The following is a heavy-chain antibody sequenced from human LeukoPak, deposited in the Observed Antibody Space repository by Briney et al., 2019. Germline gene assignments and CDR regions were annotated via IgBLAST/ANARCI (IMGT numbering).Heavy chain of an antibody. V-gene: IGHV4-39*01. Sequence: ASETLPLNCTVSGDSIKSDSYYWGWIRQPPGQGLEWIGTIYYSGSTYYNPSLKSRVTISVDTSKNQFSVKLSSVTAADTALYYCARHKEDFHDSSGPNFWYFDLWGRGTLVTVSS. CDR1: GDSIKSDSYY. D-gene: IGHD3-22*01. J-gene: IGHJ2*01. CDR2: IYYSGST. CDR3: ARHKEDFHDSSGPNFWYFDL.